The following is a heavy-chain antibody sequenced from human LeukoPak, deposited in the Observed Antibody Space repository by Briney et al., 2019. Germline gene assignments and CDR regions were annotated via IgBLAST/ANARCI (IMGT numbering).Heavy chain of an antibody. V-gene: IGHV3-48*01. J-gene: IGHJ4*02. CDR1: GFTFSSYS. CDR2: ISSSSSTI. D-gene: IGHD1-26*01. Sequence: PGGSLRLSCAASGFTFSSYSMNWVRQAPGKGLEWVSYISSSSSTIYYADSVKGRFTISRDNAKNSLYLQMNSLRAEDTAVYYCAREGGATHFDYWGQGTLVTVSS. CDR3: AREGGATHFDY.